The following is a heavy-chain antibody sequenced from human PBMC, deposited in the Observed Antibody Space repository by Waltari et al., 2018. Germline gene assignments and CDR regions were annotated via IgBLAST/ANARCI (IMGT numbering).Heavy chain of an antibody. Sequence: QVQLVQSGAEVKKPGSSVNVSCKASGGTFSSYAISWVRQAPGQGLEWMGGTIPIFGTANYAQKFQGRGTITADESTSTAYMELSSLRSEDTAVYYCAREGYYGDYVPDYWGQGTLVTVSS. J-gene: IGHJ4*02. CDR1: GGTFSSYA. CDR2: TIPIFGTA. CDR3: AREGYYGDYVPDY. V-gene: IGHV1-69*01. D-gene: IGHD4-17*01.